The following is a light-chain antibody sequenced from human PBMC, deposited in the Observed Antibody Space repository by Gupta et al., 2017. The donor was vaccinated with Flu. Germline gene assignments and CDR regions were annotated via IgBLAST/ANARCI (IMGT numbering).Light chain of an antibody. V-gene: IGLV2-14*01. CDR1: SSDVGAYEY. Sequence: QSALTQPASVSGSPGQSITISRSGTSSDVGAYEYVSWYQQHPGKAPKLILHEVTKRPSGVPNRFSGSKSGYTASLTISGLQAEDEAHYYCSSYTSGSSHVMFGGGTKVTVL. CDR2: EVT. J-gene: IGLJ3*02. CDR3: SSYTSGSSHVM.